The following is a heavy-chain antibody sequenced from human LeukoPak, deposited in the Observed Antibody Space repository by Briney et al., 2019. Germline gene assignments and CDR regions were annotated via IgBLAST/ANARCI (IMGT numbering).Heavy chain of an antibody. V-gene: IGHV3-15*01. CDR3: TTDRERHVDWSSPYYFDY. CDR1: GFTFSNAW. J-gene: IGHJ4*02. Sequence: GGSLRLSCAASGFTFSNAWMSWVRQAPGKGLEWVGRIKSKTDGGPTDYAAPVKGRFTISRDDSKNTLYLQMNSLKTEDTAVYYCTTDRERHVDWSSPYYFDYWGQGTLVTVSS. CDR2: IKSKTDGGPT. D-gene: IGHD3-9*01.